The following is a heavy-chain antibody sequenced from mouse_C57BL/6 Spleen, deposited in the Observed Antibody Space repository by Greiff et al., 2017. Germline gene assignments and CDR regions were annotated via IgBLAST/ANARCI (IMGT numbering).Heavy chain of an antibody. D-gene: IGHD2-1*01. CDR1: GYTFTDYY. CDR3: ARYGNYYDAMDY. CDR2: INPNNGGT. V-gene: IGHV1-22*01. J-gene: IGHJ4*01. Sequence: EVQLQQSGPELVKPGASVKMSCKASGYTFTDYYMHWVKQSPGKSLEWIGNINPNNGGTSYNQKFKGKATLTVNKSSSTAYMELRSLTSEDSAVXYSARYGNYYDAMDYWGQGTSVTVSS.